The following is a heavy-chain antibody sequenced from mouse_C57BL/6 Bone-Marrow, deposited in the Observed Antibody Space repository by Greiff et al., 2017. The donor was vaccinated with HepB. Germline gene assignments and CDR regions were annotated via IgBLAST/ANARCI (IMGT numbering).Heavy chain of an antibody. V-gene: IGHV1-31*01. J-gene: IGHJ4*01. CDR1: GYSFTGYY. CDR3: ALNYSNPYYYAMDY. CDR2: IYPYNGVS. D-gene: IGHD2-5*01. Sequence: EVKLVESGPELVKPGASVKISCKASGYSFTGYYMHWVKQSHGNILDWIGYIYPYNGVSSYNQKFKGKATLTVDKSSSTAYMELRSLTSEDSAVYYCALNYSNPYYYAMDYWGQGTSVTVSS.